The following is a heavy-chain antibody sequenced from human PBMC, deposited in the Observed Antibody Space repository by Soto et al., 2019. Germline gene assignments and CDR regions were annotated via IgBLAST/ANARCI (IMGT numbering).Heavy chain of an antibody. CDR1: GGTFNGSY. D-gene: IGHD2-8*02. CDR2: INHSGST. Sequence: SDTLYLTCAVYGGTFNGSYCTWICQHPGTGLEWIGEINHSGSTNYNPSLKSRVTISVDTSKNQFSLKLTSVTAADTAVYYCARDKITGLFDYWGQGPLVTVSS. J-gene: IGHJ4*02. V-gene: IGHV4-34*01. CDR3: ARDKITGLFDY.